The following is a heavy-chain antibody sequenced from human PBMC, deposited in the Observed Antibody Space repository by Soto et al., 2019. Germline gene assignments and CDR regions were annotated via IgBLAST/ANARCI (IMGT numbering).Heavy chain of an antibody. D-gene: IGHD4-17*01. CDR1: GYTFTSYD. CDR3: ARRPPEATVTTYYYYYYGMDV. CDR2: MNPNSGNT. J-gene: IGHJ6*02. Sequence: ASVKVSCKASGYTFTSYDINWVRQATGQGLEWMGWMNPNSGNTGYAQKFQGRVTMTRNTSISTAYMELSSLRSEDTAVDYCARRPPEATVTTYYYYYYGMDVWGQGTTVTVSS. V-gene: IGHV1-8*01.